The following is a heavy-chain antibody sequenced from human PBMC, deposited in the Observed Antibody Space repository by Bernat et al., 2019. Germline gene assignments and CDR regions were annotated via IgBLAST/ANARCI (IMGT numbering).Heavy chain of an antibody. CDR2: MNPNSGNT. V-gene: IGHV1-8*01. D-gene: IGHD1-14*01. J-gene: IGHJ5*01. CDR3: AKALNHGNWFDS. Sequence: QVQLVQSGAEVRKPGASVKVSCKASGYTFISYDIDWVRQATGQGLEWMGWMNPNSGNTAYAQKFQGRVTMTRDTSINTAYLELNSLRSDDTAVYYWAKALNHGNWFDSWGQGTPVTVSS. CDR1: GYTFISYD.